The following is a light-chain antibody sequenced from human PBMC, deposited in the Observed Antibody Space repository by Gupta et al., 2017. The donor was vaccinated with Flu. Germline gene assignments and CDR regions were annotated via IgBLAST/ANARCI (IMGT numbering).Light chain of an antibody. J-gene: IGLJ3*02. CDR3: SSYTDSGTLV. CDR2: EVT. V-gene: IGLV2-8*01. Sequence: QSALTQPPSASGSPGQSVTISCTGTSDDIGAYDYVSWYLQHPGKAPRLIIYEVTKRPSGVPDRVSGSKSDNTASLTVSGLQAEDEAYYDCSSYTDSGTLVFGGGTKLTVL. CDR1: SDDIGAYDY.